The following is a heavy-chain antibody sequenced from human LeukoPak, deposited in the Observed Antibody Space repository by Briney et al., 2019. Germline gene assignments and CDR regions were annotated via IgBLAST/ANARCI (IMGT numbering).Heavy chain of an antibody. CDR2: ISAYNGNT. J-gene: IGHJ4*02. CDR3: ASISWALFDS. CDR1: GYTFTSYG. D-gene: IGHD2-15*01. V-gene: IGHV1-18*01. Sequence: RASVKVSCKASGYTFTSYGISWVRQAPGQGLEWMGWISAYNGNTNYAQKLQGRVTMTTDTSTNTAYMELRSLRSDDTAVYYCASISWALFDSWGQGTLVTVSS.